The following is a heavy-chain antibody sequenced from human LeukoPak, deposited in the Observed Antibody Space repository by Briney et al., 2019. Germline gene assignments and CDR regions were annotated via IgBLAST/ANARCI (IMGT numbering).Heavy chain of an antibody. CDR2: ISTGGGST. D-gene: IGHD2-15*01. Sequence: PGGSLRLSCAASGFTFSFYAMSWVRQAPGKGLEWVSGISTGGGSTYYADSVKGRFTISRGNSKNTLYLQMNSLRAEDTAVYYCAKEVVATGRWFDPWGQGTLVTVSS. J-gene: IGHJ5*02. V-gene: IGHV3-23*01. CDR1: GFTFSFYA. CDR3: AKEVVATGRWFDP.